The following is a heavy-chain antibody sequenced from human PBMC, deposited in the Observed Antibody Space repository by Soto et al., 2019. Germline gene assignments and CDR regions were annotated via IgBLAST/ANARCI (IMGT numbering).Heavy chain of an antibody. CDR2: IIPLFGTP. V-gene: IGHV1-69*01. CDR1: GATFSTTG. D-gene: IGHD2-21*02. J-gene: IGHJ5*01. Sequence: QVQLVQSGAEVRKPGSSLRVSCKSSGATFSTTGISWVRQAPGQGLEWMGGIIPLFGTPKYARKFQGRVSLTADEFTNTVYMELNSLRPADAAVYYCARASPVICGGDPCYRLDSSFDSWGQGSLVIVSS. CDR3: ARASPVICGGDPCYRLDSSFDS.